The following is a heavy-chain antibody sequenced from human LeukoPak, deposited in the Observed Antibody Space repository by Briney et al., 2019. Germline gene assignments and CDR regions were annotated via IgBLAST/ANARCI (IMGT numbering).Heavy chain of an antibody. J-gene: IGHJ4*02. CDR2: ISSSSSYI. D-gene: IGHD1-26*01. CDR3: AGESGGNHYHFDY. Sequence: GGSLRLSCAASGFTFSSYSMNWVRQAPGKGREWVSSISSSSSYILYADSVKGRFTISRDNAKNSLYLQMNSLRAEDTAVYYCAGESGGNHYHFDYWGQGTLVTVSS. CDR1: GFTFSSYS. V-gene: IGHV3-21*01.